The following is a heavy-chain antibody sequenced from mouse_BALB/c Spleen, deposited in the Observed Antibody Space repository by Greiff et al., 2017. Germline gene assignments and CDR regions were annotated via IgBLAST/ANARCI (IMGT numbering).Heavy chain of an antibody. Sequence: EVHLVESGGGLVQPGGSLRLSCATSGFTFTDYYMSWVRQPPGKALEWLGFIRNKANGYTTEYSASVKGRFTISRDNSQSILYLQMNTLRAEDSATYYCARDIGYYGLDYWGQGTTLTVSS. CDR3: ARDIGYYGLDY. CDR1: GFTFTDYY. D-gene: IGHD1-2*01. CDR2: IRNKANGYTT. V-gene: IGHV7-3*02. J-gene: IGHJ2*01.